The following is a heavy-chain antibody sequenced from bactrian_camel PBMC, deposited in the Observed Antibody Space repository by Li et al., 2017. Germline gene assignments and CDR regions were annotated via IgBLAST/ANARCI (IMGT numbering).Heavy chain of an antibody. J-gene: IGHJ4*01. Sequence: VESGGGLVQPGGSLRLSCAASGFTFSNYYMNWVRQAPGKGLEWVSSIYSDGSNTYYADSVKGRFTISRDNAKNTVYLQMNSLKTEDTAVYYCASDARLWVGYPLLRTEYNYWGQGTQVTVS. CDR2: IYSDGSNT. D-gene: IGHD5*01. CDR1: GFTFSNYY. V-gene: IGHV3-2*01. CDR3: ASDARLWVGYPLLRTEYNY.